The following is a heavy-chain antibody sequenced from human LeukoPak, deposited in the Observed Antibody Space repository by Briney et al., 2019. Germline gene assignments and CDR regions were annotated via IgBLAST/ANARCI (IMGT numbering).Heavy chain of an antibody. CDR3: ARGDYYGSGSYLNGNWFDP. V-gene: IGHV4-34*01. CDR2: INHSGST. CDR1: GGSFSGYY. J-gene: IGHJ5*02. Sequence: PSETLSLTCAVYGGSFSGYYWSWIRQPPGKGLEWVGEINHSGSTNYNPSLKSRVTISVDTSKNQFSLKLSSVTAADTAVYYCARGDYYGSGSYLNGNWFDPWGQGTLATVSS. D-gene: IGHD3-10*01.